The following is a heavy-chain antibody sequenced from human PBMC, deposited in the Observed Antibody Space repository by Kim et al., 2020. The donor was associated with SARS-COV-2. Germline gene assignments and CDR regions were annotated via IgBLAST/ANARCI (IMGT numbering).Heavy chain of an antibody. V-gene: IGHV1-2*02. CDR1: GYTFTGYY. CDR2: INPNSGGT. J-gene: IGHJ5*02. CDR3: ARGSSSWYSWFDP. Sequence: ASVKVSCKASGYTFTGYYMHWVRQAPGQGLEWMGWINPNSGGTNYAQKFQGRVTMTRDTSISTAYMELSRLRSDDTAVYYCARGSSSWYSWFDPWGQGTLVPVSS. D-gene: IGHD6-13*01.